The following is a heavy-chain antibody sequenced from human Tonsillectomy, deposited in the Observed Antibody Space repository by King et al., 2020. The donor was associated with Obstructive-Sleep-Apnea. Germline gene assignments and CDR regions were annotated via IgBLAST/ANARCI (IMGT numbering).Heavy chain of an antibody. J-gene: IGHJ4*02. Sequence: VQLVESGGGVVQPGRSLRLSCAASGFTFSSYGIHWVRQAPGKGLEWVAVIWYDGSNKYYADSVKGRFTISRDNSKNTLYLQMNSLRAEDTALYYCAKDRDYGDYVWFDYWGQGTLVTVSS. CDR1: GFTFSSYG. V-gene: IGHV3-33*06. CDR2: IWYDGSNK. CDR3: AKDRDYGDYVWFDY. D-gene: IGHD4-17*01.